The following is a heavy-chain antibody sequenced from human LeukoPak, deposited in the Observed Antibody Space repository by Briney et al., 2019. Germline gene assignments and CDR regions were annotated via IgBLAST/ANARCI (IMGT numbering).Heavy chain of an antibody. CDR2: IYSGGST. Sequence: PGGSLRLSCTAPGVTVSSKDMSWVRQAPGKGLEWVSIIYSGGSTYDADSVKGRFTIYRDNSKHTLSLQMNSLRAEDTAVYYCARDVDYYDILTGYYQHFGMDVWGQGATVTVSS. V-gene: IGHV3-53*01. J-gene: IGHJ6*02. D-gene: IGHD3-9*01. CDR1: GVTVSSKD. CDR3: ARDVDYYDILTGYYQHFGMDV.